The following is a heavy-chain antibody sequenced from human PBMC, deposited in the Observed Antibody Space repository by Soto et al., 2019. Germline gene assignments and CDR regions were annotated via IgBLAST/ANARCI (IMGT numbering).Heavy chain of an antibody. Sequence: SETMSLTCAVAGGSFSGYYWSWIRQPPGKGLEWIGEINHSGSTNYNPSLKSRVTISVGTSKNQFSLKLSSVTAADTAVYYCARGPRGTAMVGFDYWGQGTQVTVSS. V-gene: IGHV4-34*01. D-gene: IGHD5-18*01. CDR1: GGSFSGYY. J-gene: IGHJ4*02. CDR2: INHSGST. CDR3: ARGPRGTAMVGFDY.